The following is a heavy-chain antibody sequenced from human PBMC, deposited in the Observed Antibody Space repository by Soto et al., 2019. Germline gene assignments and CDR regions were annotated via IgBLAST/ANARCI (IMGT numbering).Heavy chain of an antibody. V-gene: IGHV3-21*01. D-gene: IGHD6-13*01. Sequence: PGGALRLSWAASGFTFSSCSMNWARQAPGKGLEWVASINNSRTYIYYAASVKLLFTCSEDNAKNSLYLQMNSLRAEDTAVYYCARVRYSTSSNKFYTWGQETLLTISS. J-gene: IGHJ5*01. CDR2: INNSRTYI. CDR3: ARVRYSTSSNKFYT. CDR1: GFTFSSCS.